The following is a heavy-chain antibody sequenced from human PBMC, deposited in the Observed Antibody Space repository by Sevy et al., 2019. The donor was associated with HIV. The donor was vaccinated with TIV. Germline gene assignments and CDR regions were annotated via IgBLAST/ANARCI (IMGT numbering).Heavy chain of an antibody. J-gene: IGHJ4*02. V-gene: IGHV3-23*01. CDR2: IKGSGGST. Sequence: GGSLRLSCAASGFTFSSYAMSWVRQAPGKGLEWVSAIKGSGGSTYYADSVKGRFTISRDNSKNTLYLQMNSLRAEDTAVEYCAETPPKDFGVVTYFDYWGQGTLVTVSS. CDR1: GFTFSSYA. CDR3: AETPPKDFGVVTYFDY. D-gene: IGHD3-3*01.